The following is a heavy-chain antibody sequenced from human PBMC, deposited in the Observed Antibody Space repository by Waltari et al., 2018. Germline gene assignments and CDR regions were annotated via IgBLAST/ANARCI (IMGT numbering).Heavy chain of an antibody. CDR3: AKDRSSDSSSWFDAFDI. Sequence: EVQLLESGGGLVQPGGSLRLSCAASGFTFSSYAMSWVRQAPGKGLEWVSAISGSGGSTYYADAVKGRFTISRDNSKNTLYLQMNSLRAEDTAVYYCAKDRSSDSSSWFDAFDIWGQGTMVTVSS. J-gene: IGHJ3*02. D-gene: IGHD6-13*01. CDR1: GFTFSSYA. V-gene: IGHV3-23*01. CDR2: ISGSGGST.